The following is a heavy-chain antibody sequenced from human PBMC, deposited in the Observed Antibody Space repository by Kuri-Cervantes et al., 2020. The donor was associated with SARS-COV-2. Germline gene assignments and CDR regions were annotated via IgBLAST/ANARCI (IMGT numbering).Heavy chain of an antibody. CDR2: IRYDGSNK. CDR1: GFTFSSYG. V-gene: IGHV3-30*02. J-gene: IGHJ3*02. Sequence: GGSLRLSCAASGFTFSSYGMHWVRQAPGKGLEWVAFIRYDGSNKYYADSVKGRFTISRDNSKNTLYLQMNSLRAEDTAVYYCARDRVVEAFDIWGQGTMVTDSS. CDR3: ARDRVVEAFDI. D-gene: IGHD2-15*01.